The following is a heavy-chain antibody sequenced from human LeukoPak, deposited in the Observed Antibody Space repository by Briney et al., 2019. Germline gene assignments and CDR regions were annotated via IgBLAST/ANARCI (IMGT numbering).Heavy chain of an antibody. CDR1: GFTFSSHG. J-gene: IGHJ3*02. CDR3: ARGRDGYNLVDAFDI. CDR2: ISPNGVIT. V-gene: IGHV3-23*01. Sequence: GGTLRLSCVASGFTFSSHGMNWVRQAPGKGLEWVSGISPNGVITYYADSVKGRFSISRDNYKGTVYLQMNSLRPEDTAVYYCARGRDGYNLVDAFDIWGQGIMVTVSS. D-gene: IGHD5-24*01.